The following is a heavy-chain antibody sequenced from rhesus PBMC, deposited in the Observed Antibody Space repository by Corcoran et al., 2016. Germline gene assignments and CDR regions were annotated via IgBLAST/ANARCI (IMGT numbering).Heavy chain of an antibody. CDR3: ARVSSGWETTS. CDR2: VNGKMGST. CDR1: GGSFRSYW. D-gene: IGHD6-31*01. J-gene: IGHJ4*01. V-gene: IGHV4-80*01. Sequence: QVQLQESGPGLVKPSETLSLTCAVSGGSFRSYWWSWIRQPPGTGQEWIGEVNGKMGSTTYDPSLKSRVTISRDASKTQFSLKLSSVTAADTAVYYCARVSSGWETTSWGQGVLVTVSS.